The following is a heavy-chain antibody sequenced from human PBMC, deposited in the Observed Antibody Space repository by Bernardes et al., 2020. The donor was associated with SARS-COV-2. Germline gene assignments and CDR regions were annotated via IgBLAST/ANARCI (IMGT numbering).Heavy chain of an antibody. CDR1: GDSVSSNSAA. D-gene: IGHD4-17*01. V-gene: IGHV6-1*01. J-gene: IGHJ1*01. CDR2: TYYRSKWYN. Sequence: SQTLSLSCAISGDSVSSNSAAWNWIRQYPSRGLEWLGRTYYRSKWYNDYAVSVKSRITINPDTSKNQFSLQLNSVTPEDTAVYYCARAGDDYGDYVGFSFQHWGQGTLVTVSS. CDR3: ARAGDDYGDYVGFSFQH.